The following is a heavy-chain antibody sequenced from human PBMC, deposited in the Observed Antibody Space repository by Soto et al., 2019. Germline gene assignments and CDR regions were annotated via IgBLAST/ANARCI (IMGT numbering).Heavy chain of an antibody. V-gene: IGHV4-39*01. J-gene: IGHJ4*02. CDR2: IYYSGST. CDR3: ARLEMTTGTLDD. CDR1: GGSISSSSYY. Sequence: PSETLSLTCTVSGGSISSSSYYWGWIRQPPGKGLEWIGSIYYSGSTYYNPSLKSRVTISVDTSKNQFSLKLSSVTAADTAVYYCARLEMTTGTLDDWGQGTLVTVSS. D-gene: IGHD4-17*01.